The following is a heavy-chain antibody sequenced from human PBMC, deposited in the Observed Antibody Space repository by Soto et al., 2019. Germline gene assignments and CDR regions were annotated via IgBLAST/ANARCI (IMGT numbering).Heavy chain of an antibody. D-gene: IGHD2-2*01. J-gene: IGHJ6*02. Sequence: QVQLQESGPGLVKPSQTLSLTCTFSVGSISSGGYYWSWIRQHPGKGLEWIGYIYYSGSTYYNPSLKSRVTISVDTSKNQFSLKLSSVTAADTAVYYCARGGVLGYCSSTSCYGLDVWGQGTTVTVSS. CDR1: VGSISSGGYY. CDR2: IYYSGST. V-gene: IGHV4-31*03. CDR3: ARGGVLGYCSSTSCYGLDV.